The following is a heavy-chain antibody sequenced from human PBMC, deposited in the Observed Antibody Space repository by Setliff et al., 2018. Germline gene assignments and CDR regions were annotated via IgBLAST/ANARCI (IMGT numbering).Heavy chain of an antibody. Sequence: SETLSLTCTVSGGSLRSNFWGWIRQPPGKGLEWIGSTYYSGDTSYNPSLKSRVTMSVDMSRNQFSLKLSSVTAADTAVYYCARLGSSRGSDIWGQGIMVTVSS. D-gene: IGHD5-18*01. J-gene: IGHJ3*02. CDR1: GGSLRSNF. CDR3: ARLGSSRGSDI. V-gene: IGHV4-39*01. CDR2: TYYSGDT.